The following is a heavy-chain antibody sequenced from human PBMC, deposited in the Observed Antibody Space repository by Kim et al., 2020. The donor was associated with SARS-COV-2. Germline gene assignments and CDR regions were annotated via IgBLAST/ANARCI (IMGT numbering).Heavy chain of an antibody. Sequence: SETLSLTCAVSGGSFSSYYWSWIRQPPGKGLEWIGDIYHSGSTNYNPSLKSRVTISVDTSKNQFSLKLSSVTAADTAVYYCARRLRYLSSPPNFDYWGQGTLVTVSS. V-gene: IGHV4-59*12. CDR2: IYHSGST. J-gene: IGHJ4*02. CDR3: ARRLRYLSSPPNFDY. D-gene: IGHD6-13*01. CDR1: GGSFSSYY.